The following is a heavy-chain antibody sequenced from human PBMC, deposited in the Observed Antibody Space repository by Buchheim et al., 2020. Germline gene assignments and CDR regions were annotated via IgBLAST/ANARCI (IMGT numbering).Heavy chain of an antibody. CDR1: GGTFSSYT. CDR3: ARDFNPDDYVWGSWGNHNWFDP. D-gene: IGHD3-16*01. Sequence: QVQLVQSGAEVKKPGSSVKVSCKASGGTFSSYTISWVRQAPGQGLEWMGRIIPILGIANYAQKFQGRVTITADKSTSTAYMELSSLRSEDTAVYYCARDFNPDDYVWGSWGNHNWFDPWGQGTL. CDR2: IIPILGIA. J-gene: IGHJ5*02. V-gene: IGHV1-69*08.